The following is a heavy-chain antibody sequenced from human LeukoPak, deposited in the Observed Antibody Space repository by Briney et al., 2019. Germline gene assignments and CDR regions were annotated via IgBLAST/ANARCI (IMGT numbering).Heavy chain of an antibody. Sequence: TSETLSLTCAVSGYSISSGYYWGWIRQPPGKGLEWIGSIYHSGSTYYNPSLKSRVTISVDTSKNQFSLKLSSVTAADTAVYYCARCSYSSGWDFDYWGQGTLVTVSS. CDR3: ARCSYSSGWDFDY. CDR1: GYSISSGYY. D-gene: IGHD6-19*01. J-gene: IGHJ4*02. V-gene: IGHV4-38-2*01. CDR2: IYHSGST.